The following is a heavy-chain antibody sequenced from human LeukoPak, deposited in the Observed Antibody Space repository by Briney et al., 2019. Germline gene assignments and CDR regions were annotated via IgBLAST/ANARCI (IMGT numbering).Heavy chain of an antibody. CDR3: ARAQVGAPTDL. CDR2: THGDGDNI. J-gene: IGHJ5*02. CDR1: GFPFSSYA. V-gene: IGHV3-74*01. Sequence: GGSLRLSCAASGFPFSSYAMYWVRQAPGKGLVWVARTHGDGDNISYADSVRGRFTISRDNAKDTLYLHMNSLRPEDTAVYYCARAQVGAPTDLWGQGTLVTVSS. D-gene: IGHD1-26*01.